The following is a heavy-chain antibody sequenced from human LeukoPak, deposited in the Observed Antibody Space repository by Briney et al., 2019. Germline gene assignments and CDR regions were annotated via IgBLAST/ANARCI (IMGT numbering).Heavy chain of an antibody. J-gene: IGHJ4*02. CDR3: AREIAAAGDVDY. CDR1: GYTFTSYG. CDR2: ISAYNGNT. V-gene: IGHV1-18*01. D-gene: IGHD6-13*01. Sequence: ASVKVSCKASGYTFTSYGISWVRQAPGQGLEWMGWISAYNGNTNYAQKLQGRATMTTDTSTSTAYMELRSLRSDDTAVYYCAREIAAAGDVDYWGQGTLVTVSS.